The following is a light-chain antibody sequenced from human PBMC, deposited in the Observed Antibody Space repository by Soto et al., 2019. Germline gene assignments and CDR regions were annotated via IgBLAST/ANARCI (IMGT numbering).Light chain of an antibody. J-gene: IGKJ1*01. CDR2: DAS. V-gene: IGKV3-11*01. CDR3: QQRSNWPRT. CDR1: QSVSSY. Sequence: EIVLTQSPATLSLSPGERATLSCRASQSVSSYLAWYQQKPGQAPRLLIYDASNRATGIPARFSGSGSGTDFTLTISSLEPEDYGVYYCQQRSNWPRTCGQGKKVQIK.